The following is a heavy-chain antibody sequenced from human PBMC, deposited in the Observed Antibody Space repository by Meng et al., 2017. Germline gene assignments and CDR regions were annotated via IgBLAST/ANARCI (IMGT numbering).Heavy chain of an antibody. CDR1: GFIFSSYG. V-gene: IGHV3-30*03. D-gene: IGHD5-24*01. CDR3: VRVSGDGYNALDY. CDR2: ISHDGSNK. J-gene: IGHJ4*02. Sequence: GESLKISCAASGFIFSSYGMHWVRQAPGKGLESLAVISHDGSNKYYADSAKGRFTISRDNSKNTLYLEMNSLRAEDTAVYHCVRVSGDGYNALDYWGQGTLVTVSS.